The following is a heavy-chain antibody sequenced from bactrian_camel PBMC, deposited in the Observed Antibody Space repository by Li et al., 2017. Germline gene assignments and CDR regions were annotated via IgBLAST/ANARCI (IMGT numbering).Heavy chain of an antibody. CDR2: IRRDGDE. D-gene: IGHD1*01. Sequence: HVQLVESGGGSVQAGGSLRLSCAASGYTYSSGCMGWFRQAPGKAREGIAGIRRDGDEYYAGSVKGRFTISQDNAKNTLYLQMNSLKPEDTAMYYCAADEMGCIENVYRGQGTQVTVS. V-gene: IGHV3S6*01. J-gene: IGHJ4*01. CDR1: GYTYSSGC. CDR3: AADEMGCIENVY.